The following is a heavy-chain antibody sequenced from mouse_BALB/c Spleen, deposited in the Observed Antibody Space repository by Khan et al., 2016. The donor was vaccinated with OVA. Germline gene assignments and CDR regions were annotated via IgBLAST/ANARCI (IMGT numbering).Heavy chain of an antibody. CDR1: GYTFTTAG. V-gene: IGHV9-4*02. J-gene: IGHJ4*01. CDR2: INTHSGVP. D-gene: IGHD1-2*01. Sequence: QIQLVQSGPELKKPGETVRISCKASGYTFTTAGIQWVQKMPGKGLKWIGWINTHSGVPKYAEDFKGRFAFSLEISVNTAYLQITNLKNEDTATXFWAGEGAAYIKTEGGPMDYWGQGTSVTVSS. CDR3: AGEGAAYIKTEGGPMDY.